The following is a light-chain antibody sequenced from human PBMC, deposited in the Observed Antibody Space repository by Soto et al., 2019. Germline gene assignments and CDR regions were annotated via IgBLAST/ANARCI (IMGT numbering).Light chain of an antibody. Sequence: DIQMTQSPSSLSASVGDRVTITCRASQSISNFLNWYQQKPGEAPKLLIYWASTRESGVPDRFSGSGSGTDFTLTISSLQAEDVAVYYCQQYYSTPLTFGGGTKVDIK. J-gene: IGKJ4*01. V-gene: IGKV1-27*01. CDR3: QQYYSTPLT. CDR2: WAS. CDR1: QSISNF.